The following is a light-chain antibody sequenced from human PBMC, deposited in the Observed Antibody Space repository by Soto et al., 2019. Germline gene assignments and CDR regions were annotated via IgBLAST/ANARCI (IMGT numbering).Light chain of an antibody. J-gene: IGLJ1*01. CDR1: SSDVGGYNY. Sequence: QSALTQPASVSGSPGQTITISCTGTSSDVGGYNYVSWYQQHPGKAPNLMIYEVSNRPSGVSNRFSGSKSGNTASLTISGLQAEDEADYYCSSYTSSSTPPYVFGTGTKVTVL. V-gene: IGLV2-14*01. CDR3: SSYTSSSTPPYV. CDR2: EVS.